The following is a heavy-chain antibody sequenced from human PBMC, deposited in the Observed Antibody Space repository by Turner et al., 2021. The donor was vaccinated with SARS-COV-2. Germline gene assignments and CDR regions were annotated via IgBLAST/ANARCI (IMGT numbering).Heavy chain of an antibody. CDR1: GFTFSSYS. J-gene: IGHJ6*02. Sequence: EVQLVESGGGLVKPGGSLRLSCAASGFTFSSYSMNWVRQAPGKGLEWVSSISSSSSYIYYADSVKGRFTISRDNAKNALYLQMNILRAEDTAVYYCARDHRPVVVPAAKRAGSYYYGMDVWGQGTTVTVSS. CDR3: ARDHRPVVVPAAKRAGSYYYGMDV. D-gene: IGHD2-2*01. V-gene: IGHV3-21*01. CDR2: ISSSSSYI.